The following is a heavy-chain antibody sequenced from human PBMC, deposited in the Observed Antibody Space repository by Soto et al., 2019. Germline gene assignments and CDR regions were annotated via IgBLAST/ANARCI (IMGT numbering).Heavy chain of an antibody. CDR1: GGSFSGYY. CDR3: ARGQSGSYRAYYFDY. D-gene: IGHD1-26*01. CDR2: INHSGST. Sequence: SETLSLTCAVYGGSFSGYYWSWIRQPPGKGLEWIGEINHSGSTNYNPSLKSRVTISVDTSKNQFSLKLSSVTAADTAVYYCARGQSGSYRAYYFDYWGQGTLVTVPQ. J-gene: IGHJ4*02. V-gene: IGHV4-34*01.